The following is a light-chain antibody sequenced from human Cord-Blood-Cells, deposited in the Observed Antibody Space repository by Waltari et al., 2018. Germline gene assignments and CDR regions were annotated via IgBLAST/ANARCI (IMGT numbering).Light chain of an antibody. CDR1: SRDVWCYNL. Sequence: QYDLTPHASVSGSPGHSINISCPCTSRDVWCYNLVSWYQQHPGKAPKLMIYEGSKRPSGVSNRFSGSKSGNTASLTISGLQAEDEADYYCCSYTGSSYVFGTGTKVTVL. J-gene: IGLJ1*01. V-gene: IGLV2-23*01. CDR3: CSYTGSSYV. CDR2: EGS.